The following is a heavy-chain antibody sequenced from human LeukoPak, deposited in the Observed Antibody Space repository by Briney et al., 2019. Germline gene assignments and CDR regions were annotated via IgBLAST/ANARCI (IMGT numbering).Heavy chain of an antibody. D-gene: IGHD4-17*01. CDR2: ISSSSSYI. Sequence: GGSLRLSCAASGFTFSSYSMNWVRQAPGKGLEWVSSISSSSSYIYYADSVKGRFTISRDNAKNSLYLQMNGLRAEDTAVYYCARSTGTVTKGGFDYWGQGTLVTVSS. CDR3: ARSTGTVTKGGFDY. CDR1: GFTFSSYS. J-gene: IGHJ4*02. V-gene: IGHV3-21*01.